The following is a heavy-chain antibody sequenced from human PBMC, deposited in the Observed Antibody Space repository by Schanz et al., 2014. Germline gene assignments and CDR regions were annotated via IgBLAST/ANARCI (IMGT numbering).Heavy chain of an antibody. V-gene: IGHV3-23*01. Sequence: VQLLESGGGLIKPGGSLRLSCLASGFTFSTTWMNWVRQAPGKGLEWVSGMSGSGSTADYADSVKGRFTISRDNSRKTLYLQMNSLRADDTAVYYCAKDLYNYGIFDSWGQGTLXTVSS. CDR1: GFTFSTTW. CDR3: AKDLYNYGIFDS. J-gene: IGHJ5*01. D-gene: IGHD3-16*01. CDR2: MSGSGSTA.